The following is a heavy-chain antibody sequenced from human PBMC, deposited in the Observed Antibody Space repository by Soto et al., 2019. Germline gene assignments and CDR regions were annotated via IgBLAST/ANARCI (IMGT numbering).Heavy chain of an antibody. V-gene: IGHV1-69*13. Sequence: VKVSCKASGGTFSSYAISWVREAPGQGLEWMGGIIPIFGTANYAQKFQGRVTITADESTSTAYMELSSLRSEDTAVYYCARDPYDCIGYSASTFYWFDSWGQATLV. CDR1: GGTFSSYA. D-gene: IGHD3-22*01. CDR3: ARDPYDCIGYSASTFYWFDS. CDR2: IIPIFGTA. J-gene: IGHJ5*01.